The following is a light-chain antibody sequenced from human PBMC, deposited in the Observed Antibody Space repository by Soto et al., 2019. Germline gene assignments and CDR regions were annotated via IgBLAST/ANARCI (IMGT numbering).Light chain of an antibody. CDR1: QTISRSY. V-gene: IGKV3D-20*02. Sequence: EIVLTQSPGTLSLSPGERATLSCRASQTISRSYLAWYQQKPGQAPRLLIYGASSRATGIPDRFSGSGSGTDFTLTISSLEPEDFAVYYCQQRSSWPATFGPGTKVDIK. J-gene: IGKJ3*01. CDR3: QQRSSWPAT. CDR2: GAS.